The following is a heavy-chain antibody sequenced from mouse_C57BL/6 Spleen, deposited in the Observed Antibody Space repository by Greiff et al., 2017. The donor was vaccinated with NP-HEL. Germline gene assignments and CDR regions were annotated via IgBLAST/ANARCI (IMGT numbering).Heavy chain of an antibody. CDR3: ARPVTGCVDY. Sequence: EVQLQESGPELVKPGASVKISCKASGYTFTDYYMNWVKQSHGKSLEWIGDINPNNGGTSYNQKFKGKATLTVDKSSSTAYMELRSLTSEDSAVYYCARPVTGCVDYWGQGTTLTVSS. V-gene: IGHV1-26*01. CDR2: INPNNGGT. J-gene: IGHJ2*01. D-gene: IGHD4-1*01. CDR1: GYTFTDYY.